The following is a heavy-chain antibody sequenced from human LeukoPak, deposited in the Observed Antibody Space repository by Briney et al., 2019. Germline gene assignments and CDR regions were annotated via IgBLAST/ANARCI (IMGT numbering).Heavy chain of an antibody. D-gene: IGHD3-3*01. J-gene: IGHJ6*02. V-gene: IGHV6-1*01. CDR2: TFHRPYGSKWFT. CDR3: ARERYDFSGATYYGMDV. CDR1: GVSVSTNIGA. Sequence: SQTLSLTCDIPGVSVSTNIGALYWIRQTPSRGLEWLVRTFHRPYGSKWFTDYALSVKSRIIINADTSKNQISLHLKSVTPEDTAVYYCARERYDFSGATYYGMDVWGQGTRVTVSS.